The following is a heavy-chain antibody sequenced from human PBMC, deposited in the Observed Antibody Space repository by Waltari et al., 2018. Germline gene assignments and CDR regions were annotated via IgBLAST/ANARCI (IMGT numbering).Heavy chain of an antibody. CDR3: ARGDIVVVPAAPKSYYMDV. J-gene: IGHJ6*03. D-gene: IGHD2-2*01. CDR2: INPNRGGT. V-gene: IGHV1-2*02. CDR1: GYTFTGYY. Sequence: QVQLVQSGAEVKKPGASVKVSCKASGYTFTGYYMHWVRQAPGQGLEWMGWINPNRGGTNYAQKFQGRVTMTRDTSISTAYMELSRLRSDDTAVYYCARGDIVVVPAAPKSYYMDVWGKGTTVTISS.